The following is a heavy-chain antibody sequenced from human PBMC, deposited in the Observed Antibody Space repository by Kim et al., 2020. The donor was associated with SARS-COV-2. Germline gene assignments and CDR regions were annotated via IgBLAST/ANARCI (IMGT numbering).Heavy chain of an antibody. J-gene: IGHJ4*02. V-gene: IGHV3-9*01. CDR3: AKAPWGYYYDSSGTPYYFDY. Sequence: FTISRDNAKNSLYLQMNSLRAEDTALYYCAKAPWGYYYDSSGTPYYFDYWGQGTLVTVSS. D-gene: IGHD3-22*01.